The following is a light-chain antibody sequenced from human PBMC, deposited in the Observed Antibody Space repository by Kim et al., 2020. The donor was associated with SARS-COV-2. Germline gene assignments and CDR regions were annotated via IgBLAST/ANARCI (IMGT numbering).Light chain of an antibody. CDR2: GAS. J-gene: IGKJ4*01. CDR1: QSVSSN. V-gene: IGKV3-15*01. CDR3: QQYSLWPLI. Sequence: EIVMTQSPATLSVSPGERATLSGSASQSVSSNLAWYQQKPGQAPRLLIYGASTRATGIIGRFSGSGSGTEFTLTISSLQSEDFAVYYCQQYSLWPLIFGGGTKVDLK.